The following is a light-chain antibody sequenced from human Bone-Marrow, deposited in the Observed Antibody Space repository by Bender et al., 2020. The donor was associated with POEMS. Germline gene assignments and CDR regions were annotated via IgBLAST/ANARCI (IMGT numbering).Light chain of an antibody. J-gene: IGLJ3*02. Sequence: QSVLTQPPSVSETPGQRVTISCSGSSSNIGKHGVNWYQKLPGKAPKLLIYYDDLVESGVFGRLSGSKSGTSASLAISGLQSEDEADYYCSAWDASLNGWVFGGGTKLTVL. V-gene: IGLV1-36*01. CDR1: SSNIGKHG. CDR3: SAWDASLNGWV. CDR2: YDD.